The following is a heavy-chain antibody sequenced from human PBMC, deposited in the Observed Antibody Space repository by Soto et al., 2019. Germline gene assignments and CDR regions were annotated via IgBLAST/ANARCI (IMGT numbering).Heavy chain of an antibody. V-gene: IGHV4-59*01. J-gene: IGHJ5*02. D-gene: IGHD3-10*01. CDR1: RGSISSYY. CDR2: IHRTGST. Sequence: SETLSLTCRVSRGSISSYYWSWVRQPPGKGLEWIGFIHRTGSTKYNPSLESRVTISVDTSQNQLSLRLSSVTAADTAVYYCARESAGSGKNNWFDPWGKGILVTVSS. CDR3: ARESAGSGKNNWFDP.